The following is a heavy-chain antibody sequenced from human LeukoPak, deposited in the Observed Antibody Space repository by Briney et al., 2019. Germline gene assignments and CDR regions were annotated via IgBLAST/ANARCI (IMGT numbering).Heavy chain of an antibody. V-gene: IGHV3-23*01. CDR2: ISGSDGST. D-gene: IGHD4-17*01. J-gene: IGHJ4*02. Sequence: GGSLRLSCAASGFTFSSYAMSWVRQAPGKGLEWVSAISGSDGSTYYADSVKGRFTISRDNSKNTLYLRMNSLRAEDTAVYYCAKGNLRGPPPNIDYWGQGTLVTVSS. CDR3: AKGNLRGPPPNIDY. CDR1: GFTFSSYA.